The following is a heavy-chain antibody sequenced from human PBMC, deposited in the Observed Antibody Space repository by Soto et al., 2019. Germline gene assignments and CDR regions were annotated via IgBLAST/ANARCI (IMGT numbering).Heavy chain of an antibody. V-gene: IGHV1-18*01. J-gene: IGHJ6*02. CDR1: GYTFTTSG. Sequence: ASVKVSCKASGYTFTTSGISWVRQAPGQGLEWMGWISTYNGDTNYAQKFQGRVTMTADTSTGTVYMELMSLKSDDTAVYYCARQAGWPYYYYGLVVWSQGTTVTVPS. CDR3: ARQAGWPYYYYGLVV. D-gene: IGHD6-19*01. CDR2: ISTYNGDT.